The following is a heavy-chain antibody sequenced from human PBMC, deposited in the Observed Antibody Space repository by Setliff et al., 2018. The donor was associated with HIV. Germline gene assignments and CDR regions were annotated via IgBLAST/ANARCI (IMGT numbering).Heavy chain of an antibody. CDR3: ARGSYCSSTSCINWFDP. V-gene: IGHV4-38-2*01. CDR1: GHSISSGYF. J-gene: IGHJ5*02. D-gene: IGHD2-2*01. CDR2: IYYSGST. Sequence: SETLSLTCAVSGHSISSGYFWGWIRQPPGKDLEWIGSIYYSGSTYYNPSLKSRVAISIDTFRDQFSLSLTSVTAADTAVYYCARGSYCSSTSCINWFDPWGQGTLVTVSS.